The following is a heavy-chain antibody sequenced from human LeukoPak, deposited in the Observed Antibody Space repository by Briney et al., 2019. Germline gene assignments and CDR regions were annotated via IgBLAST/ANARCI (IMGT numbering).Heavy chain of an antibody. CDR3: ARESMAFDY. D-gene: IGHD2-8*01. Sequence: ASVKVSCKASGYTFTGFYIHWVRQAPGQGLEWMGRIDPNSGDTNYAQKFQGRVTMTRDTSISTAYMELSRLRSDDTAVYYCARESMAFDYWAREPWSPSPQ. CDR2: IDPNSGDT. V-gene: IGHV1-2*06. CDR1: GYTFTGFY. J-gene: IGHJ4*02.